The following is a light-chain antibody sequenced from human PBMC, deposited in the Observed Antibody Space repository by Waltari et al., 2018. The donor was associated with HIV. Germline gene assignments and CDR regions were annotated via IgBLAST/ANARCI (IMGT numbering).Light chain of an antibody. Sequence: AIQLTQSPSSLSASVGDRVTITCRASQGISSALAWYQQKPGKAPKLLIYGVSSLESGVPSRFSGSGSGTDFTLTISSLQPEDFATYYCQQFNNYPPITFGQGTRLEIK. CDR2: GVS. CDR1: QGISSA. J-gene: IGKJ5*01. V-gene: IGKV1D-13*01. CDR3: QQFNNYPPIT.